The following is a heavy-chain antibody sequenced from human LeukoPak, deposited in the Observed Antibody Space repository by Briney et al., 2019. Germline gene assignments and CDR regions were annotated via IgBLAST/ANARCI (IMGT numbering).Heavy chain of an antibody. CDR3: ARWDAYCSGGSCYFAGFAFDI. CDR1: GFTFNSYW. V-gene: IGHV3-7*01. CDR2: IKQDGGVT. D-gene: IGHD2-15*01. J-gene: IGHJ3*02. Sequence: GGSLRLSCAASGFTFNSYWMSWVRQAPGKGLEWVAHIKQDGGVTHYVDSLKGRFTISRDNAKNSIYLQMNSLGADDTAMYYCARWDAYCSGGSCYFAGFAFDIWGQGTMVTVSS.